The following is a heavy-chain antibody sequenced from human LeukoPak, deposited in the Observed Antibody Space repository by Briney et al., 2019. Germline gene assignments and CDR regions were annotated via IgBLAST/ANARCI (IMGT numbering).Heavy chain of an antibody. J-gene: IGHJ4*02. CDR3: AKGTLDIVVVPAAPKVYYFDY. D-gene: IGHD2-2*01. CDR1: GFTFSDYY. V-gene: IGHV3-11*01. CDR2: ISSSGSTI. Sequence: PGGSLRLSCAASGFTFSDYYLSWIRQAPGKGLEWVSYISSSGSTIYYADSVKGRFTISRDNDKNSLYLQMNSLRAEDTAVYYCAKGTLDIVVVPAAPKVYYFDYWGQGTLVTVSS.